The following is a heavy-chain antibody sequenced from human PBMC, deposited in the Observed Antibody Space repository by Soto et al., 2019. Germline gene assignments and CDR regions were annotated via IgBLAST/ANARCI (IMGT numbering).Heavy chain of an antibody. Sequence: GGSLRLSCSVSGFTFNSYAMHWVRQAPGKGLEYVSAISSNGGSTYYGDSVKGRFTISRDNSKNTLYLQMSSLRAEDTAVYYCVKGAITMVRGVIASAEYFHHWGQGTLVTVSS. D-gene: IGHD3-10*01. CDR2: ISSNGGST. CDR3: VKGAITMVRGVIASAEYFHH. CDR1: GFTFNSYA. J-gene: IGHJ1*01. V-gene: IGHV3-64D*06.